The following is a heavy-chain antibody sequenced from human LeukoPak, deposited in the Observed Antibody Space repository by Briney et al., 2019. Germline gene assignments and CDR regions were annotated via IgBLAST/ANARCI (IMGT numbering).Heavy chain of an antibody. V-gene: IGHV3-9*01. D-gene: IGHD3-10*01. CDR1: GFTFDDYA. CDR2: ISWNSGSI. Sequence: GRSLRLSCAASGFTFDDYAMHWVRQAPGKGLEWVSGISWNSGSIGYADSVKGRFTISRDNAKNSLYLRMNSLRAEDTALYYCAKGPRWDITMVQGLVDYWGQGTLVTVPS. J-gene: IGHJ4*02. CDR3: AKGPRWDITMVQGLVDY.